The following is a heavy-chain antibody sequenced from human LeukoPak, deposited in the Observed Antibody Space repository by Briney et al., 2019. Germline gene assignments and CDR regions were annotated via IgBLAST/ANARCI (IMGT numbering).Heavy chain of an antibody. V-gene: IGHV4-4*02. CDR1: SDFFSTSHW. D-gene: IGHD6-19*01. Sequence: PSETLSLTCAVSSDFFSTSHWWNWVRQSPGEGLEWIGEVSVDGSRNYNPSLKSRVTMSLDKSKNQFSLNLNSVTAADTAVYYCARVIPRGWRQSDHWGQGILVIVSS. CDR2: VSVDGSR. CDR3: ARVIPRGWRQSDH. J-gene: IGHJ4*02.